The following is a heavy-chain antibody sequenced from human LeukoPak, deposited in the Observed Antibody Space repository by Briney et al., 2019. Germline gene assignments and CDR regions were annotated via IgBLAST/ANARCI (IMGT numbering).Heavy chain of an antibody. CDR1: GGSISRGGYY. CDR2: IYYSGST. J-gene: IGHJ6*03. Sequence: PSGTLSLTCPVSGGSISRGGYYWRWIRRHPGKGLEWIGYIYYSGSTYYKPSLESRVTISVDTSKNQFSLKLSSVTAADTAVYYCARYAYSYYYYMDVCDKGTTVTVSS. V-gene: IGHV4-31*03. D-gene: IGHD3-16*01. CDR3: ARYAYSYYYYMDV.